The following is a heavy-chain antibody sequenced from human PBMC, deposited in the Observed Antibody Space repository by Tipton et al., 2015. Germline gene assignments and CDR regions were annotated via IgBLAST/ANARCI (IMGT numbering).Heavy chain of an antibody. Sequence: SLRLSCAASGFTFPNYWMNWVRQAPGKGLEWVANIDQDGNVKYYVDSVEGRFTVSRDNAKNSLFLQMNSLRAEDTAVYYCARDLNWESYWGQGTLVTVSS. CDR1: GFTFPNYW. J-gene: IGHJ4*02. CDR2: IDQDGNVK. V-gene: IGHV3-7*01. D-gene: IGHD7-27*01. CDR3: ARDLNWESY.